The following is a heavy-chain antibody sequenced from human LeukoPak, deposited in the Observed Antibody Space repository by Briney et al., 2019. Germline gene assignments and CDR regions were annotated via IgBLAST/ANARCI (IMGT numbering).Heavy chain of an antibody. CDR2: IYPDDSGA. D-gene: IGHD3-10*01. V-gene: IGHV5-51*01. J-gene: IGHJ3*02. CDR3: ARQAPYYLHIPGNDAFDI. Sequence: GESLKISCEGSGYTFTTYWIAWVRQVSGKGLEWMGIIYPDDSGAKYSPSFQGQVTLSVDKSINTAYLQWSSLKASDTAMYYCARQAPYYLHIPGNDAFDIWGQGTMVTVSS. CDR1: GYTFTTYW.